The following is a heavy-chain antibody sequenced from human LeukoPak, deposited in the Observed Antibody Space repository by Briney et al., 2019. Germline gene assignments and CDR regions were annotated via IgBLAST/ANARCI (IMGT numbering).Heavy chain of an antibody. CDR2: ISSSDSTI. CDR3: AKVHRGYSYGRLDY. CDR1: GFTFDNYW. J-gene: IGHJ4*02. D-gene: IGHD5-18*01. V-gene: IGHV3-48*02. Sequence: PVGSLRLSCAASGFTFDNYWMSWVRQAPGKGREWVSYISSSDSTIHYAHSVKGRFTISRDNAKNSLYLEMNSLRDEDTAVYYCAKVHRGYSYGRLDYWGQGTLVTVSS.